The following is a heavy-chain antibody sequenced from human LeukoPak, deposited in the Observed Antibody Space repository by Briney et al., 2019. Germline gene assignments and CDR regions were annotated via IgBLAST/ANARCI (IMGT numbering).Heavy chain of an antibody. CDR2: ISGDGATT. Sequence: GGSERLSCAASGFSFDDNAMYWVRQAPGKGLEWVSLISGDGATTYYADSVKGRFNISRDNSKRSLYLQMNSLRSEDSALYYCAKDNQRGGFQHGGRATLATVSS. CDR1: GFSFDDNA. V-gene: IGHV3-43*02. J-gene: IGHJ1*01. CDR3: AKDNQRGGFQH. D-gene: IGHD3-16*01.